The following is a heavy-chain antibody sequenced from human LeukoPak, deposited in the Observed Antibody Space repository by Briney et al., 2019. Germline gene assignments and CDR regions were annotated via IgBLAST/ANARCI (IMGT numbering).Heavy chain of an antibody. J-gene: IGHJ3*02. CDR2: IKQDGSEK. V-gene: IGHV3-7*01. Sequence: GSLRLSCAASGFTFSSYWMSWVRQAPGKGLEWVTNIKQDGSEKYYVDSVKGRFTISRDNAKNSLYLQMNSLRAEDTAVYYCARVGANDAFDIRGQGTMVTVSS. CDR1: GFTFSSYW. CDR3: ARVGANDAFDI. D-gene: IGHD1-26*01.